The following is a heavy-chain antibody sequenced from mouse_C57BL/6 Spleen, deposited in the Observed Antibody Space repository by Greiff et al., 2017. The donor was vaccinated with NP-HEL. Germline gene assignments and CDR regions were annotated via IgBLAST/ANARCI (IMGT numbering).Heavy chain of an antibody. V-gene: IGHV6-6*01. CDR2: IRNKANNHAT. D-gene: IGHD1-1*01. CDR3: TRRGYGSTYWYFDV. CDR1: GFTFSDAW. Sequence: EVKVEESGGGLVQPGGSMKLSCAASGFTFSDAWMDWVRQSPEKGLELVAEIRNKANNHATYYAESVKGRFTISRDDSKSSVYLQMNSLRAEDTGIYYCTRRGYGSTYWYFDVWGTGTTVTVSS. J-gene: IGHJ1*03.